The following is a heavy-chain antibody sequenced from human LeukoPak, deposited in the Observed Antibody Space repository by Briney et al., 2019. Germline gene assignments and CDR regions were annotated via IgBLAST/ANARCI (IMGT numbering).Heavy chain of an antibody. Sequence: PSETLSLTCTVSGGSISSSSYYWGWIRQPPGKGLEWIGSIYYSGSTYYNPSLKSRVTISVDTSKNQFSLKLSSVTAADTAVYYCARDDIGYRYLDYWGQGTLVTVSS. CDR2: IYYSGST. J-gene: IGHJ4*02. CDR3: ARDDIGYRYLDY. D-gene: IGHD5-18*01. CDR1: GGSISSSSYY. V-gene: IGHV4-39*07.